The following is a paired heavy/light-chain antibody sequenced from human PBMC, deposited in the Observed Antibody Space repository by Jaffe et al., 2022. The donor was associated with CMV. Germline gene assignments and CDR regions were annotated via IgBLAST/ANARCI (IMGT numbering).Light chain of an antibody. V-gene: IGLV2-23*02. Sequence: QSALTQPASVSGSPGQSITISCTGTSSDVGSYNLVSWYQQHPGKAPKLMIYEVSKRPSGVSNRFSGSKSGNTASLTISGLQAEDEADYYCCSYAGSSTFRWVFGGGTKLTVL. CDR1: SSDVGSYNL. CDR2: EVS. J-gene: IGLJ3*02. CDR3: CSYAGSSTFRWV.
Heavy chain of an antibody. D-gene: IGHD3-3*01. CDR3: AKDRVLEWLFPRYYYGMDV. J-gene: IGHJ6*02. CDR2: ISGSGGST. CDR1: GFTFSSYA. Sequence: EVQLLESGGGLVQPGGSLRLSCAASGFTFSSYAMSWVRQAPGKGLEWVSAISGSGGSTYYADSVKGRFTISRDNSKNTLYLQMNSLRAEDTAVYYCAKDRVLEWLFPRYYYGMDVWGQGTTVTVSS. V-gene: IGHV3-23*01.